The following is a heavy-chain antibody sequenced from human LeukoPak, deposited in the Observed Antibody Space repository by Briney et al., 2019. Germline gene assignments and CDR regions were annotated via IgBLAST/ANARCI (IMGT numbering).Heavy chain of an antibody. V-gene: IGHV3-74*01. J-gene: IGHJ6*03. CDR2: INSDGSYT. CDR3: AKDQKSYNWNDGVGYYYYYMDV. CDR1: GFTFSTYW. D-gene: IGHD1-20*01. Sequence: GGSLRLSCTASGFTFSTYWMHWVRQAPGKGLVWVSLINSDGSYTDFADSVKGRFTISRDNAQSTLYLQMNSLRAEDTAVYYCAKDQKSYNWNDGVGYYYYYMDVWGKGATVTVSS.